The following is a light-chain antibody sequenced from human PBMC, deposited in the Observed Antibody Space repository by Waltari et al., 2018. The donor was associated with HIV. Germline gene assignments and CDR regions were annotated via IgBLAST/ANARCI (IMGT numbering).Light chain of an antibody. J-gene: IGKJ2*02. Sequence: IVLTQSPVTLSVSPGDRVTLSCRASQIIGPYLACYQHKTRQPPSLLVYGASIRAPGIPARFSGSESGTDFNLIIDGLQPDDCAIYYCHQYHGWPRCTFGQGTNVEIK. CDR1: QIIGPY. V-gene: IGKV3D-15*01. CDR3: HQYHGWPRCT. CDR2: GAS.